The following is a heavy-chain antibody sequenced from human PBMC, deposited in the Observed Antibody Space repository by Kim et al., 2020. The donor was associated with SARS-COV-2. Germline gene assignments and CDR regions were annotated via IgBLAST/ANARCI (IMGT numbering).Heavy chain of an antibody. CDR2: IFYSGNT. V-gene: IGHV4-39*01. Sequence: SETLSLTCTVSGGSIASSSYYWGWIRQPPGKGLEWIGSIFYSGNTYYNPSLKSRVTISVDKSKNQFSLKLRSVTAADTAVYYCARHTDGYWGQGTLVTVSS. J-gene: IGHJ4*02. D-gene: IGHD4-17*01. CDR3: ARHTDGY. CDR1: GGSIASSSYY.